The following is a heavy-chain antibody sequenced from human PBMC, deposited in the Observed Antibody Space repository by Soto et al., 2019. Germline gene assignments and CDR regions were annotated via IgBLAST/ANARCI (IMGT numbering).Heavy chain of an antibody. D-gene: IGHD6-19*01. V-gene: IGHV2-5*02. J-gene: IGHJ4*02. CDR3: ALQAVAGTMNYFDY. CDR1: GFSLSTSGVG. CDR2: IYWDDDK. Sequence: QITLKESGPTLVKPTQTLTLTCTFSGFSLSTSGVGVGWIRQPPGKALEWLALIYWDDDKRYSPSLKSRLTIXKXTXXTQVVPTMTNMDPVDTATYYCALQAVAGTMNYFDYWGQGTLVTVSS.